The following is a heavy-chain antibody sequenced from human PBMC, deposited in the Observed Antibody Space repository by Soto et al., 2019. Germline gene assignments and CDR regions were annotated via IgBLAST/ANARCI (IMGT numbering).Heavy chain of an antibody. D-gene: IGHD7-27*01. CDR3: ATEKTGDGLRAFDI. CDR2: IDTAGKT. Sequence: EVQLVESGGGLVQPGGSLRLSCAASGFTFNTYDMQWVRQVTGKGMEWVSGIDTAGKTYYSGSVKGRFTISRENAKNSLHLQMNSLSAEDTAMYYCATEKTGDGLRAFDIWGQGTMVTVSS. V-gene: IGHV3-13*01. J-gene: IGHJ3*02. CDR1: GFTFNTYD.